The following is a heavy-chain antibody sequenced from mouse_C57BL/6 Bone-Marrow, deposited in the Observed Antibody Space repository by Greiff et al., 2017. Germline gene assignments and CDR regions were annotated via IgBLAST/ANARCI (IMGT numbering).Heavy chain of an antibody. V-gene: IGHV3-8*01. D-gene: IGHD1-1*01. Sequence: DVKLVESGPGLAKPSQTLSLTCSVTGYSITSDYWNWIRKFPGNKLEYMGYISYSGSTYYNPSLKSRISITRDTSKNQYYLQLNSVTTEDTATYYCARENYYCGSSCGWYFDVWGTGTTVTVSS. CDR2: ISYSGST. CDR1: GYSITSDY. CDR3: ARENYYCGSSCGWYFDV. J-gene: IGHJ1*03.